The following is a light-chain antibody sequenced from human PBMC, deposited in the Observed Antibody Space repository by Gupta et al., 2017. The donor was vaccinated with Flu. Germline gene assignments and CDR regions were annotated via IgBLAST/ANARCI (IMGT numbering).Light chain of an antibody. Sequence: EIVLTQSPATLSLSPGERATRSCRASQSVSSSRLLIYDASNRATGIPARFSGSGSGTDFTLTISSLEPEDFAVYYCQQRSNWPPWTFGQGTKVEIK. J-gene: IGKJ1*01. CDR3: QQRSNWPPWT. CDR1: QSVSSS. CDR2: DAS. V-gene: IGKV3-11*01.